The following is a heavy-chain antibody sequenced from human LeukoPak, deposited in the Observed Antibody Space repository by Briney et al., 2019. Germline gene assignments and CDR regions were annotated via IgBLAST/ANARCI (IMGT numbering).Heavy chain of an antibody. Sequence: GASVKVSCKASGGTFSSYAVSWVRQAPGQGLEWMGGIIPIFGTANYAQKFQGRVTITADESTSTAYMELSSLRSEDTAVYYCARDLGYSSSWYSSWFDPWGQGTLVTVSS. J-gene: IGHJ5*02. CDR2: IIPIFGTA. CDR1: GGTFSSYA. V-gene: IGHV1-69*13. CDR3: ARDLGYSSSWYSSWFDP. D-gene: IGHD6-13*01.